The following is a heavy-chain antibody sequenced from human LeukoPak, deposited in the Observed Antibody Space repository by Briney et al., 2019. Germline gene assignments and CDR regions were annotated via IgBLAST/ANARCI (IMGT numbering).Heavy chain of an antibody. J-gene: IGHJ6*03. Sequence: GGSLRLSCVASGFTFSTYSMGWVRQAPGKGLEWVSYISGGSSSIYNADSVKGRFTISRDNAKNSLYLQMNSLRADDTAVYYCARLRSYTGSWVAGYYKDVWGKGTTVTVPS. CDR3: ARLRSYTGSWVAGYYKDV. CDR2: ISGGSSSI. V-gene: IGHV3-48*01. CDR1: GFTFSTYS. D-gene: IGHD6-13*01.